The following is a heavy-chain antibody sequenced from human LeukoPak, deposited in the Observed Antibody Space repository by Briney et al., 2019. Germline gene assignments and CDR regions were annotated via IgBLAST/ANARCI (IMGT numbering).Heavy chain of an antibody. J-gene: IGHJ4*02. Sequence: GGSLRLSCSTSGFTFSNHFMHWVRQAPGKGLEYVSSIGPNGASTLYADSVKGRFTISRDNSKNALYLQLTSLRLEDTALYYCVKDLTGTRSFDCWGQGTLVTVSS. D-gene: IGHD3-9*01. CDR1: GFTFSNHF. CDR2: IGPNGAST. CDR3: VKDLTGTRSFDC. V-gene: IGHV3-64D*06.